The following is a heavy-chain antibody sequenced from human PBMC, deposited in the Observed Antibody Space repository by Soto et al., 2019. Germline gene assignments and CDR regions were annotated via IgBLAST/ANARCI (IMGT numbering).Heavy chain of an antibody. J-gene: IGHJ6*02. CDR2: INHSGST. Sequence: TSETLSLTCAVHGGSFSGYIWTWIRQPPGKGLQWIGQINHSGSTYYNPSLKSRVTISVDTSKNQFSLKLSSVTAADTAVYYCAASCVACGGFNYYGMDVWGQGTAVAVSS. CDR3: AASCVACGGFNYYGMDV. D-gene: IGHD2-21*01. V-gene: IGHV4-34*09. CDR1: GGSFSGYI.